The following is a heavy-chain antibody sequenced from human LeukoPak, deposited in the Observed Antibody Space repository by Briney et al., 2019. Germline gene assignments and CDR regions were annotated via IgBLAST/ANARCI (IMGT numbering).Heavy chain of an antibody. Sequence: GASVKVSCKASGGTFSSYAISWVRQAPGQGLEWMGGIIPIFGTANYAQKFQGRVTITADKSTSTAYMELSSLRSEDTAVYYCARDSGSGWYREVYYYYYMDVWGKGTTVTVSS. CDR2: IIPIFGTA. V-gene: IGHV1-69*06. J-gene: IGHJ6*03. CDR1: GGTFSSYA. CDR3: ARDSGSGWYREVYYYYYMDV. D-gene: IGHD6-19*01.